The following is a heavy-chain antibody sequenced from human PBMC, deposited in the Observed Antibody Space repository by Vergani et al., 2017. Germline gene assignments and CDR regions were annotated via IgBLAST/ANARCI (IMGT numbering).Heavy chain of an antibody. CDR3: AVTRRRGVHRSWPPYDY. D-gene: IGHD3-10*01. Sequence: QVQLVQSGAEVKKPGASVKVSCKASGYTFTGYYMHWVRQAPGQGLEWMGWINPNSGGTNYAQKFQGRVTMTRDTSISTAYMELSRLRSDDTAVYYCAVTRRRGVHRSWPPYDYWGQGTLVTVSS. CDR2: INPNSGGT. CDR1: GYTFTGYY. J-gene: IGHJ4*02. V-gene: IGHV1-2*02.